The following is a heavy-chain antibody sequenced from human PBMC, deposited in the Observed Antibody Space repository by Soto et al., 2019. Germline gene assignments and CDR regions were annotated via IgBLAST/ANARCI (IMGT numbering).Heavy chain of an antibody. J-gene: IGHJ4*02. CDR1: GFTFGSYG. Sequence: QVQLVESGGGVVQPGRSLRLSCAASGFTFGSYGMHWVRQAPGKGLEWVAVISYDGNNKYYADSVKGRFTISRDNSKNTLYLQMNSLTPEDTAVYYCAKGEGIGYGDYFLFGGGGHWGQGTLVTVSS. CDR3: AKGEGIGYGDYFLFGGGGH. CDR2: ISYDGNNK. D-gene: IGHD4-17*01. V-gene: IGHV3-30*18.